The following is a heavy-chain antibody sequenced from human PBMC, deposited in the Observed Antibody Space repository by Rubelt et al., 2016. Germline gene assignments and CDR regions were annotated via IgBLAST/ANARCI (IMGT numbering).Heavy chain of an antibody. Sequence: GGSLRLSCAASGFTFSNYAMSWVRQAPGKGLEWVSTITISGGSTDYADSVKGRFTISRDNSKNTLYLQMNSLRAEDTAVYYCAKDLLGKGFDYWGQGTLVTVTS. V-gene: IGHV3-23*01. CDR1: GFTFSNYA. J-gene: IGHJ4*02. D-gene: IGHD2/OR15-2a*01. CDR2: ITISGGST. CDR3: AKDLLGKGFDY.